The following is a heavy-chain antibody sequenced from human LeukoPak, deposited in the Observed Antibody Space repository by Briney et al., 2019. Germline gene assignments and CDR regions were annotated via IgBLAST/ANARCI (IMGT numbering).Heavy chain of an antibody. Sequence: ASVKVSCKASGYTFTGYYMHWVRQAPGQGLEWMGWINPNSGGTNYAQKFQGRVTMTRDTSISTAYMELSRLRSDDTAVYYCASRYCSSTSCFVFDYWGQGTLVTVSS. CDR3: ASRYCSSTSCFVFDY. D-gene: IGHD2-2*01. CDR2: INPNSGGT. CDR1: GYTFTGYY. V-gene: IGHV1-2*02. J-gene: IGHJ4*02.